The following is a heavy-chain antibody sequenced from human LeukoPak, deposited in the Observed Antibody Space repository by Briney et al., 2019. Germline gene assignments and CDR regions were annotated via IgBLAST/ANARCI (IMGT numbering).Heavy chain of an antibody. V-gene: IGHV4-38-2*02. J-gene: IGHJ4*02. Sequence: SETLSLTCTVSGYSMRSGYCWGWIRQPPGKGLEWIGSIHHGGNTYCNPSLRSRVTMSVDTSKNQFSLTLSSVTAADTAVYYCARDFLSNRDTAPHFWGQGTLVIVSS. CDR3: ARDFLSNRDTAPHF. CDR1: GYSMRSGYC. D-gene: IGHD5-18*01. CDR2: IHHGGNT.